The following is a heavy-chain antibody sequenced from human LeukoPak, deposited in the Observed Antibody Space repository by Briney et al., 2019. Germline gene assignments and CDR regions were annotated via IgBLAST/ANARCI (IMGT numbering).Heavy chain of an antibody. CDR2: INPDGSTT. CDR1: GFTFKKYW. D-gene: IGHD3-22*01. Sequence: GGSLRLSCAASGFTFKKYWMNWVRQVPGKGLEWVSRINPDGSTTTYADSVKGRFTISRDNAKNTVYLQMNSLRVEDTAVYYCARVLSGSWDWFDPWGQGTLVTVSS. CDR3: ARVLSGSWDWFDP. J-gene: IGHJ5*02. V-gene: IGHV3-74*01.